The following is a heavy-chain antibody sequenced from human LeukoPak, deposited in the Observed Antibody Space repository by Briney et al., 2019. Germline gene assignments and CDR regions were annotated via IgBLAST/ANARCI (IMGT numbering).Heavy chain of an antibody. Sequence: PGGSLRLSCAASGFTFSDYYMSWIRQAPGKGLEWVSSISSSDNTIYYTDSVKVRFAISRDNAKNSLYLQMKSLRADDTAVYYCARGFYTYDQWGQGTLVTVSS. CDR2: ISSSDNTI. V-gene: IGHV3-11*04. D-gene: IGHD5-24*01. J-gene: IGHJ5*02. CDR1: GFTFSDYY. CDR3: ARGFYTYDQ.